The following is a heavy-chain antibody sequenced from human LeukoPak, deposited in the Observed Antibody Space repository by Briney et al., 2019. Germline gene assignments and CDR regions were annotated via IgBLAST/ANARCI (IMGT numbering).Heavy chain of an antibody. CDR3: AKTAGGNAFDYIDY. J-gene: IGHJ4*02. D-gene: IGHD4-23*01. V-gene: IGHV3-23*01. CDR1: GFTFSSYA. Sequence: PGGSLRLSCAASGFTFSSYAMSWVRQAPGKGLEWVSATSGSGSSPNYSDSVKGRFTISRDNSKNTLYLQMNSLRADDTAVYYCAKTAGGNAFDYIDYWGQGTLVTVSS. CDR2: TSGSGSSP.